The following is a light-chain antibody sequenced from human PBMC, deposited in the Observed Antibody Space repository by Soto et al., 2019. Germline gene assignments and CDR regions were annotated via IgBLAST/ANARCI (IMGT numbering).Light chain of an antibody. Sequence: QSALTQPPSASGSPGQSVTISCTGTSSDVGGYNYVSWYQQHPGKAPKLIIYGVSKRPSGVPDRFSGSKSGNTASLTVSGLQAEDEADYYCSSYAGSSNSVFGTGTKLTVL. CDR2: GVS. CDR1: SSDVGGYNY. CDR3: SSYAGSSNSV. J-gene: IGLJ1*01. V-gene: IGLV2-8*01.